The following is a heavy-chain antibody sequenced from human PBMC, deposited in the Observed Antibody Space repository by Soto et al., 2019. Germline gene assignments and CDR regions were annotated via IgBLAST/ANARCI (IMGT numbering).Heavy chain of an antibody. CDR1: GASLSGVY. Sequence: QVQLQQWGAGLLKPSETLSLTCGVSGASLSGVYWTWIRQTPGRGQEWIGESNNSGSAYYNPALGVRVTISVDTSKKQFSLSLPSVTAADTGRDYCARAFKGIIENTGWPKPYYYGLDVWAQGTAVIVSS. CDR2: SNNSGSA. D-gene: IGHD6-19*01. V-gene: IGHV4-34*01. J-gene: IGHJ6*02. CDR3: ARAFKGIIENTGWPKPYYYGLDV.